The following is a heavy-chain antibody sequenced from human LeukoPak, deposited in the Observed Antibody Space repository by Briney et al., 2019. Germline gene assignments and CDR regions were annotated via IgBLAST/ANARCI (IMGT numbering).Heavy chain of an antibody. CDR1: GFTFSNAW. J-gene: IGHJ4*02. V-gene: IGHV3-15*01. D-gene: IGHD3-9*01. CDR3: TTDRDRYFDWLLSFDY. Sequence: GGSLRLSCAASGFTFSNAWMSWVRQAPGKGLEWVGRIKSKTDGGTTDYAAPVKGRFTISRDDSKNTLHLQMNSLKTEDTAVYYCTTDRDRYFDWLLSFDYWGQGTLVTVSS. CDR2: IKSKTDGGTT.